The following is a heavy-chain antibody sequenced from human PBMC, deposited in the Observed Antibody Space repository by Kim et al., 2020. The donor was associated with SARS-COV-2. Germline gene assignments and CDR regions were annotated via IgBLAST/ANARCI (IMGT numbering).Heavy chain of an antibody. J-gene: IGHJ6*02. CDR2: MNPNSGNT. CDR3: ARVGDSWDGVPYYYYYGMDV. Sequence: ASVKVSCKASGYTFTSYDINWVRQATGQGLEWMGWMNPNSGNTGYAQKFQGRVTMTRNTSISTAYMELSSLRSEDTAVYYCARVGDSWDGVPYYYYYGMDVWGQGTTVTVSS. CDR1: GYTFTSYD. V-gene: IGHV1-8*01. D-gene: IGHD2-21*01.